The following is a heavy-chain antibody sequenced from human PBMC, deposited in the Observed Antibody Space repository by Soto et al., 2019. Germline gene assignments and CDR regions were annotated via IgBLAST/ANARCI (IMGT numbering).Heavy chain of an antibody. Sequence: ESGGGLVKPGGSLRLSCAASGFTFSSYSMNWVRQAPGKGLEWVSSISSSSSYIYYADSVKGRFTISRDNAKNSLYLQMNSLRAEDTAVYYCARSDDSSGYYYSQNWFDPWGQGTLVTVSS. V-gene: IGHV3-21*01. CDR2: ISSSSSYI. D-gene: IGHD3-22*01. CDR3: ARSDDSSGYYYSQNWFDP. J-gene: IGHJ5*02. CDR1: GFTFSSYS.